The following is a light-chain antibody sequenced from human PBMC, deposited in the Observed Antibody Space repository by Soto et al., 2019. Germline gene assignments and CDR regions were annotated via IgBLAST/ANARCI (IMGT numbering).Light chain of an antibody. J-gene: IGLJ3*02. V-gene: IGLV2-8*01. CDR1: SSDVGAYNY. Sequence: QSALTQPPSASGSPGQSVTISCTGTSSDVGAYNYVSWYQQHPGKAPKLMIYEVTKRPPGVPDRFSGSKSGNTASLTVSGLQAEDEADSYRSSYADSISVLFGGGTKLTVL. CDR2: EVT. CDR3: SSYADSISVL.